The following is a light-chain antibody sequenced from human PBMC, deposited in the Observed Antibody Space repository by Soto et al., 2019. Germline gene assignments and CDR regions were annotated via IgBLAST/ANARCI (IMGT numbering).Light chain of an antibody. CDR1: SSNIGKNN. CDR2: RNN. CDR3: PAGEDIWMGFYV. V-gene: IGLV1-47*01. J-gene: IGLJ1*01. Sequence: QSVLTQPPSASGTPGQRVTISCSGSSSNIGKNNVYWYQQLPGTTPQLLIYRNNQRPSGVPDRFSASKSGTSASLAISGLRPGVGVVILWPAGEDIWMGFYVSERGT.